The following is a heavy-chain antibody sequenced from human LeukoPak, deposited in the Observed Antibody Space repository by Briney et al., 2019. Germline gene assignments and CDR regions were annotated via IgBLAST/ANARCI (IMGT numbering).Heavy chain of an antibody. Sequence: PGGSLRLSCAASGFTFSNAWMSWVRQAPGKGLEWVGHIKNKTNGGTTDYAAPVKGRFIISRDDSKNTLYLQMNSLRTEDTAVYYCARGFCSSTNCYQGPFDFWGQGTLVTVSS. V-gene: IGHV3-15*01. CDR2: IKNKTNGGTT. D-gene: IGHD2-2*01. CDR3: ARGFCSSTNCYQGPFDF. CDR1: GFTFSNAW. J-gene: IGHJ4*02.